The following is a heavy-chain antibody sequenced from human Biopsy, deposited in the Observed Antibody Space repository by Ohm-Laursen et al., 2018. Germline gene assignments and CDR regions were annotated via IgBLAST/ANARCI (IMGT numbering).Heavy chain of an antibody. J-gene: IGHJ4*02. CDR2: IYYSGST. V-gene: IGHV4-59*01. CDR1: GGSIYNFF. D-gene: IGHD1-26*01. Sequence: SETLSLTCSVSGGSIYNFFWSWIRQPPGKGLEWIGYIYYSGSTNYNPSLKIRVTISVDRSKNHFSLELSSVTAADTAVYYCARVGVGAPSIDYFDSWGQGALVTVSS. CDR3: ARVGVGAPSIDYFDS.